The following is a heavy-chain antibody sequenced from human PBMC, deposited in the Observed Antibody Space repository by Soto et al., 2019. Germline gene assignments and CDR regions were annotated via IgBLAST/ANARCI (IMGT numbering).Heavy chain of an antibody. CDR3: AKDYIAVNTFGFDY. J-gene: IGHJ4*02. CDR2: ISGSGGST. CDR1: GFTFSSYA. D-gene: IGHD3-16*01. V-gene: IGHV3-23*01. Sequence: EVQLLESGGGLVQPVGSLRLSCAASGFTFSSYAMSWVRQATGKGLEWVSAISGSGGSTYYAASVKGRFTISRDNSKNTLYLHRNRLRAEATAVYYCAKDYIAVNTFGFDYCGQGTLVTVSS.